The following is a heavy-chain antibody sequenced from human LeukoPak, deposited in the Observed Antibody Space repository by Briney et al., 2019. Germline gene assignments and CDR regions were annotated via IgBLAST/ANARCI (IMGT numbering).Heavy chain of an antibody. CDR1: GFTFSVYG. CDR2: ISYDGRIK. V-gene: IGHV3-30*03. D-gene: IGHD1-26*01. J-gene: IGHJ6*03. Sequence: PGRSLRLSCAASGFTFSVYGMHWVRQAPGKGLEWVAFISYDGRIKYYGDSVKGRFTISRDNSKNTLYLQMNSLRAEDTAVYYCARVYESGSDRDYYYYMDVWGKGTTVTISS. CDR3: ARVYESGSDRDYYYYMDV.